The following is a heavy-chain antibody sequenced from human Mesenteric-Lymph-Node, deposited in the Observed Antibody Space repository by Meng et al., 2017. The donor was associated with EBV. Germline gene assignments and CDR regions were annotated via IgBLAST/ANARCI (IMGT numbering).Heavy chain of an antibody. CDR3: ARGRRGVQYFDF. J-gene: IGHJ4*02. CDR2: IHYSGST. CDR1: GGSVTSGSYY. D-gene: IGHD1-1*01. Sequence: QVQLQGSGPGLVKPSETLSLTCTVSGGSVTSGSYYWNWIRQPPGKRLEWIGYIHYSGSTNYNPSLKSQITISVDTSKNQLSLRVSHVTAADTAVYYCARGRRGVQYFDFWGQGALVTV. V-gene: IGHV4-61*01.